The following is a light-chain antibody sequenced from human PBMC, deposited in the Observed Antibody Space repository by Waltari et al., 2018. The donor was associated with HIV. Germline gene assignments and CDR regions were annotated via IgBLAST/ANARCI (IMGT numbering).Light chain of an antibody. CDR1: NIESKS. CDR2: FDL. J-gene: IGLJ2*01. Sequence: YELTQPPSVSVAPGQTAMINCGGNNIESKSVQWYKQKPGQAPVLVIYFDLDRPSGIPERFSGSVSGNTATLTISRVDAGDEADYYCQVWDRSSDQVIFGGGTKLTVL. V-gene: IGLV3-21*04. CDR3: QVWDRSSDQVI.